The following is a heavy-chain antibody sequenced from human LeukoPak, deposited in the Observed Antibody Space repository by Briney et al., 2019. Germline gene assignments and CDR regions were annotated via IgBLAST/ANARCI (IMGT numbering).Heavy chain of an antibody. CDR1: GYSFTGYY. J-gene: IGHJ4*02. CDR2: INPWSGDT. CDR3: ASARFGRLLPFY. Sequence: RASVKVSCKATGYSFTGYYIHWVRQAPGQGLEWVGWINPWSGDTNSAQKFQGRVAVTRDTSITTAYMELSSLRSDDTAIYYCASARFGRLLPFYWGQGTLVTVSS. V-gene: IGHV1-2*02. D-gene: IGHD2-15*01.